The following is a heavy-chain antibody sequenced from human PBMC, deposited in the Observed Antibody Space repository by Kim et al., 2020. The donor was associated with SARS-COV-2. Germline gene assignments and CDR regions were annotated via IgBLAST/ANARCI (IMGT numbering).Heavy chain of an antibody. CDR2: INHSGST. D-gene: IGHD3-22*01. V-gene: IGHV4-34*01. CDR3: ARGPRFRYYYDSSGYYGREYYFDY. J-gene: IGHJ4*02. Sequence: SETLSLTCAVYGGSFSGYYWSWIRQPPGKGLEWIGEINHSGSTNYNPSLKSRVTISVDTSKNQFSLKLSSVTAADTAVYYCARGPRFRYYYDSSGYYGREYYFDYWGQGTLVTVSS. CDR1: GGSFSGYY.